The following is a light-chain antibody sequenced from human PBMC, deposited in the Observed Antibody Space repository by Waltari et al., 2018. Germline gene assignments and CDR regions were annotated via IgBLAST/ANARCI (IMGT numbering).Light chain of an antibody. CDR2: DAS. CDR3: QQRSNWPPLFT. CDR1: QSVSSY. J-gene: IGKJ3*01. Sequence: EIVLTQSPATLSLSPGDRATLSCRASQSVSSYLAWYQQKPSQAPRLLIYDASNRATGIPARFSGSGSGTDFTLTISSLEPEDFAVYYCQQRSNWPPLFTFGPGTKVDIK. V-gene: IGKV3-11*01.